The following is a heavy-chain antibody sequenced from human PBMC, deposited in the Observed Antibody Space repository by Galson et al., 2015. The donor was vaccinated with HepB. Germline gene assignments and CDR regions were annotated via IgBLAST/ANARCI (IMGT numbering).Heavy chain of an antibody. J-gene: IGHJ4*02. CDR2: ISVNNDNT. V-gene: IGHV1-18*01. D-gene: IGHD3-22*01. Sequence: QSGAEVKKPGASVTVSCEASGYTFTKYGISWVRQAPGQGLEWMGWISVNNDNTNYVQRLRDRVTMTTDTSTNTAYLELRRLTSDDTAVYYCARARSPDNSGQYYLNKLYFDYWGQGTRVIVSS. CDR1: GYTFTKYG. CDR3: ARARSPDNSGQYYLNKLYFDY.